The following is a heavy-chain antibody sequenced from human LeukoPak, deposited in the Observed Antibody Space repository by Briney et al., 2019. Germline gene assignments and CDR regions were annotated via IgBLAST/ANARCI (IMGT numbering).Heavy chain of an antibody. CDR1: GFTFSSYA. V-gene: IGHV3-30*04. D-gene: IGHD3-10*01. Sequence: GGSLRLSCAASGFTFSSYAMHWVRQAPGKGLEWVAVISYDGSNKYYADSVKGRFTISRDNAKNSLYLQMNSLRAEDTAVYYCARDHGRLVWFGELDYWGQGTLVTVSS. CDR3: ARDHGRLVWFGELDY. CDR2: ISYDGSNK. J-gene: IGHJ4*02.